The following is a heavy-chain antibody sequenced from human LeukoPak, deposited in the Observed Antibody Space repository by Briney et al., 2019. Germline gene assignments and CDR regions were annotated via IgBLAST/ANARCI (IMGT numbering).Heavy chain of an antibody. Sequence: GRSLRLSCAASGFTFSSHAMHRVRQAPGKGLEWVAVISYDGSNKNYADSVKGQFTISRDNSKNTLYLQMNSLRAEDTAVYYCARDRYDILTGYPKVYGMDVWGQGTTVTVSS. CDR2: ISYDGSNK. CDR3: ARDRYDILTGYPKVYGMDV. CDR1: GFTFSSHA. D-gene: IGHD3-9*01. V-gene: IGHV3-30-3*01. J-gene: IGHJ6*02.